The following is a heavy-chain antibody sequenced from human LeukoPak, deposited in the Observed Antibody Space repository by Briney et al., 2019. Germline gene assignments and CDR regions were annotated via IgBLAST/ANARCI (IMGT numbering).Heavy chain of an antibody. CDR1: GHTFTGYY. D-gene: IGHD4-23*01. V-gene: IGHV1-2*02. J-gene: IGHJ4*02. CDR2: INPNSGGT. Sequence: GASVKVSCKASGHTFTGYYMHWARQAPGQGLEWMGWINPNSGGTNYVQKFQGRVTMTRDTSISTAYMELSRLRSDDTAVYYCARDAVDYGGNPYYFDYWGQGTLVTVSS. CDR3: ARDAVDYGGNPYYFDY.